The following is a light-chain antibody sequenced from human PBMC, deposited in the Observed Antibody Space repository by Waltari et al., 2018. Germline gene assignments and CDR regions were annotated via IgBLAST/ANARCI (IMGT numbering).Light chain of an antibody. CDR1: QSVSSN. CDR2: DAS. CDR3: QQYNDWPPMYT. Sequence: IVMTQSPATLSVSPGERATLSCRASQSVSSNLAWYQQKPGQAPRLLIYDASTRATDIPARFSGSGSGTEFTLTISSLQSEDFAVYYCQQYNDWPPMYTFSQGTKLEI. V-gene: IGKV3-15*01. J-gene: IGKJ2*01.